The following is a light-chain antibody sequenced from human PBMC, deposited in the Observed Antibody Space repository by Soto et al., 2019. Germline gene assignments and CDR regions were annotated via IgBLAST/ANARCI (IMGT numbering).Light chain of an antibody. CDR3: QLYDSSPPLT. Sequence: EIVLTQSPGTLYLSPGDRATLSCRASQSVSSNYFAWYQQKPGQAPRLLIYDTSSRATGIPDRCSGSGSGTHFTLTISRLEPQDFALYYCQLYDSSPPLTFGGGTKVESK. CDR2: DTS. J-gene: IGKJ4*01. CDR1: QSVSSNY. V-gene: IGKV3-20*01.